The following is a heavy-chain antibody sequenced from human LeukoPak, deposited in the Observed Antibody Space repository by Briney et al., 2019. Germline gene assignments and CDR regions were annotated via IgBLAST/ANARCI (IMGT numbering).Heavy chain of an antibody. CDR2: IYYSGST. CDR3: ARVQPYYDFWSGPFDY. CDR1: GDSISGYY. J-gene: IGHJ4*02. D-gene: IGHD3-3*01. V-gene: IGHV4-59*01. Sequence: SETLSLTCTVSGDSISGYYWNWIRQPPGKGLEWIGYIYYSGSTNYNPSLKSRVTISVDTSKNQFSLKLSSVTAADTAVYYCARVQPYYDFWSGPFDYWGQGTLVTVSS.